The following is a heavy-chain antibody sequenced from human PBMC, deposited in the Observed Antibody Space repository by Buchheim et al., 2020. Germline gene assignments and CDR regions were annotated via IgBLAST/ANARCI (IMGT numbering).Heavy chain of an antibody. Sequence: QVQLQESGPGLVKPSQTLSLTCTVSGGSISSGGYYWSWIRQHPGKGLEWIGYIYYSGSTYYNPSLKSRVTISVDTSKNTFSLKLSSVTAADTAVYYCARLEGYYSSSWWEGNWFDPWGQGTL. CDR1: GGSISSGGYY. D-gene: IGHD6-13*01. J-gene: IGHJ5*02. CDR3: ARLEGYYSSSWWEGNWFDP. V-gene: IGHV4-31*03. CDR2: IYYSGST.